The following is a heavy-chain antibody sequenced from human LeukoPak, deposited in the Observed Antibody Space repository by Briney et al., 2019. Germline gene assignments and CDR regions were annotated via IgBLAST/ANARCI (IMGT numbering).Heavy chain of an antibody. J-gene: IGHJ4*02. Sequence: PGGSLRLSCAASGFTFNNYWMSWVRQAPGKGLEWVANIKQDGSEKYYVDSVKGRFTISRDNAKNSLYLQMNSLRAEDTAVYYCARASVLGYCSSTSCSAFDYWGQGTLVTVSS. D-gene: IGHD2-2*01. CDR2: IKQDGSEK. CDR3: ARASVLGYCSSTSCSAFDY. V-gene: IGHV3-7*01. CDR1: GFTFNNYW.